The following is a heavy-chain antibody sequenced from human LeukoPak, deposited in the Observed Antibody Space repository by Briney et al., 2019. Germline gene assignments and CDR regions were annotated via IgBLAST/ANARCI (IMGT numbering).Heavy chain of an antibody. CDR3: ARGDYSDY. V-gene: IGHV3-53*01. J-gene: IGHJ4*02. Sequence: GGSLRLSCAASGFIVSSNYMSWVRQAPGKGLEWVSVIYSGGSTYYADSVKGRFTISRDNSKNTLYLQMNSLRAEDTAVYYCARGDYSDYWGQGTLVTVSS. CDR2: IYSGGST. CDR1: GFIVSSNY.